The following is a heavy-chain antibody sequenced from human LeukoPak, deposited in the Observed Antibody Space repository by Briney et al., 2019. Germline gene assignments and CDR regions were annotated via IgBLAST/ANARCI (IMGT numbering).Heavy chain of an antibody. V-gene: IGHV4-59*01. CDR2: IYYSGST. Sequence: SETLSLTCTVSGGSISSYYWSWIRQPPGKGLEWIGYIYYSGSTNYNPSLKSRVTISVDTSENQFSLKLSSVTAADTAVYYCARTRLLWFGESPDAFDIWGQGTMVTVSS. CDR1: GGSISSYY. J-gene: IGHJ3*02. D-gene: IGHD3-10*01. CDR3: ARTRLLWFGESPDAFDI.